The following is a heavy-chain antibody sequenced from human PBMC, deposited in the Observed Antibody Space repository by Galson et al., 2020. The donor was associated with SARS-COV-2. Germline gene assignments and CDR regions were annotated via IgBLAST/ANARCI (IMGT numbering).Heavy chain of an antibody. CDR3: ARKEATYDY. CDR2: IYYSGST. V-gene: IGHV4-39*07. J-gene: IGHJ4*02. D-gene: IGHD5-12*01. Sequence: ASETLSLTCTVSGGSISSSSYYWGWIRQPPGKGLEWIGSIYYSGSTYYNPSLKSRVTMSIDTSKNQFSLKLSPVTAADTAVYFCARKEATYDYWGRGTLVTVSS. CDR1: GGSISSSSYY.